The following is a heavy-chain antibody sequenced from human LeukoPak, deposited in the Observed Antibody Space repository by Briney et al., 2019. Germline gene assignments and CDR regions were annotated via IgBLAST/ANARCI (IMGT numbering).Heavy chain of an antibody. CDR1: GVSISSSNSY. Sequence: PSETLSLTCTVSGVSISSSNSYWGWIRQPPGKGLEWIGYIYHSGTTNYNPSLKSRVTISVDTSKNQFSLNLSSVTAADTAVYYCARDSPFDSSWGQGTLVTVSS. J-gene: IGHJ5*02. CDR3: ARDSPFDSS. CDR2: IYHSGTT. D-gene: IGHD3-9*01. V-gene: IGHV4-61*01.